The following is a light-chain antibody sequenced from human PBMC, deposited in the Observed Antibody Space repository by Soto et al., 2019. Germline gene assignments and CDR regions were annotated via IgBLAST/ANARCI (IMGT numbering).Light chain of an antibody. CDR1: SSDVGSYNL. V-gene: IGLV2-23*01. CDR3: CAFVRSNALL. Sequence: QSALTQPASVSGSPGQSITISCTGTSSDVGSYNLVSWYQHHPGKAPKFIIYEDNKRPSGVCNRFSGSKSGNTASLTISGLQAEDEADYYCCAFVRSNALLFGGGTKLTVL. CDR2: EDN. J-gene: IGLJ2*01.